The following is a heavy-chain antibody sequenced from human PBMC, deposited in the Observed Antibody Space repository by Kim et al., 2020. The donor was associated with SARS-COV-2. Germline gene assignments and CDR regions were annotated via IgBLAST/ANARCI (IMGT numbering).Heavy chain of an antibody. V-gene: IGHV1-69*13. D-gene: IGHD3-10*01. J-gene: IGHJ3*02. Sequence: SVKVSCKASGGTFSSYAISWVRQAPGQGPEWMGGIIPIFGTANYAQKFQGRVTITADESTSTAYMELSSLRSEDTAVYYCIHMVRGVIISSRGAFDIWGQGTMVTVSS. CDR2: IIPIFGTA. CDR3: IHMVRGVIISSRGAFDI. CDR1: GGTFSSYA.